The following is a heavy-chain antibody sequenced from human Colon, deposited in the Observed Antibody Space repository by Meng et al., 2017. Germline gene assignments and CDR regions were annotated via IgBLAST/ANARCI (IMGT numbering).Heavy chain of an antibody. J-gene: IGHJ4*01. D-gene: IGHD2-2*01. CDR2: IRSKANSYAT. V-gene: IGHV3-73*02. Sequence: EVQLVESGGGLVQPGGSLKLSCAASGFTFSGSAMHWVRQASGKGLEWVGRIRSKANSYATAYAASVKGRFTISRDDSKNTAYLQMNSLRADDTAVYYCTRGWMPEWGQGTLVTVSS. CDR3: TRGWMPE. CDR1: GFTFSGSA.